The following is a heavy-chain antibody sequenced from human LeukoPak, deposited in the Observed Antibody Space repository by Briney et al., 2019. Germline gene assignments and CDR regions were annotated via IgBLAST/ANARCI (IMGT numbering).Heavy chain of an antibody. J-gene: IGHJ6*03. V-gene: IGHV3-30*04. CDR2: ISYDGSNK. Sequence: PGGSLRLSCAASGFTFSSYAMHWVRQAPGKGLEWVAVISYDGSNKYYADSVKGRFTISRDNSKNTLYLQMNSLRAEDTAVYYCARGHTTRYYYYMDVWGKGTTVTVSS. CDR3: ARGHTTRYYYYMDV. D-gene: IGHD1-1*01. CDR1: GFTFSSYA.